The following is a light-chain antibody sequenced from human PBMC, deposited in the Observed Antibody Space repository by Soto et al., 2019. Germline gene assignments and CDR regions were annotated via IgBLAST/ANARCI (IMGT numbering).Light chain of an antibody. CDR2: GAS. J-gene: IGKJ1*01. CDR3: QQYNNWPQT. Sequence: EAVLTQSPATLSVSLGEGATLSCRASQNVATNLAWYQQRPGQAPRLLIYGASKRAIGLPARFSGSGSGTEFTLTFTSLQSEDFAVYYCQQYNNWPQTFGQGTKVDIK. V-gene: IGKV3-15*01. CDR1: QNVATN.